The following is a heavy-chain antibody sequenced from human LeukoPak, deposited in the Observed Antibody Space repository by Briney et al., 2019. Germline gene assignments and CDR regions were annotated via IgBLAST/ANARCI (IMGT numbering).Heavy chain of an antibody. D-gene: IGHD3-10*01. J-gene: IGHJ4*02. V-gene: IGHV4-38-2*02. CDR1: GYSISSGYY. CDR2: ICHSGTT. CDR3: ARDGSGSGSPFDY. Sequence: PSETLSLTCSVSGYSISSGYYWAWIRQPPGKGLEWIGSICHSGTTYYNPSLKSRVTISVDTSKNQFSLKLSSVTAADTAVYYCARDGSGSGSPFDYWGQGTLVTVFS.